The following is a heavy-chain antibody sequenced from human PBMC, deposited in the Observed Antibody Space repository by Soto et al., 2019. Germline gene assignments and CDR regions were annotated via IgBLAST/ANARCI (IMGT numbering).Heavy chain of an antibody. D-gene: IGHD3-22*01. Sequence: SQTLSLTCATSGDSVSSNSAAWNWIRQSPSRGLEWLGRTYYRSKWYNDYAVSVKSRITIDPDTSKNQFSLQLNSVTPEDTAVYYCARNPYYYDSSGYSGYYYYYGMDVWGQGTTVTVSS. V-gene: IGHV6-1*01. CDR3: ARNPYYYDSSGYSGYYYYYGMDV. CDR1: GDSVSSNSAA. J-gene: IGHJ6*02. CDR2: TYYRSKWYN.